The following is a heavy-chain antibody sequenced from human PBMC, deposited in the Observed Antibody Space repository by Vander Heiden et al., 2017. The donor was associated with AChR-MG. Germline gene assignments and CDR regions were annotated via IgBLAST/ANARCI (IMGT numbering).Heavy chain of an antibody. CDR3: ARDLVYYDFWSGYDAFDI. CDR1: GFTFSSYW. CDR2: IKQDGSEK. D-gene: IGHD3-3*01. Sequence: EVQLVESGGDLVQPGGSLRLSCAASGFTFSSYWMSWVRQAPGKGLEWVANIKQDGSEKYYVDSVKGRFTISRDNAKNSLYLQMNSLRAEDTAVYYCARDLVYYDFWSGYDAFDIWGQGTMVTVSS. V-gene: IGHV3-7*01. J-gene: IGHJ3*02.